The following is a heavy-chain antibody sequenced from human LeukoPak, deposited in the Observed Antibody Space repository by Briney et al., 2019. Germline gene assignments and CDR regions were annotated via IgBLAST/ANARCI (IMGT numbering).Heavy chain of an antibody. CDR2: MNPNSGNT. V-gene: IGHV1-8*02. Sequence: ASVKVSCKASGGTFNDYAFNWVRQATGQGLEWMGWMNPNSGNTGYAQKFQGRVTMTRNTSISTAYMELSSLRSEDTAVYYCARVRVVRGANNWFDPWGQGTLVTSPQ. CDR1: GGTFNDYA. D-gene: IGHD3-10*01. J-gene: IGHJ5*02. CDR3: ARVRVVRGANNWFDP.